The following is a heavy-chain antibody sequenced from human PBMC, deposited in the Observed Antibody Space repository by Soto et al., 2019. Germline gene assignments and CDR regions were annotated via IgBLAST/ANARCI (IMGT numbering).Heavy chain of an antibody. CDR2: IYYSGST. CDR1: GGSISSSSYY. V-gene: IGHV4-39*01. CDR3: ASGVLQGPLDY. Sequence: SETLSLTCTVSGGSISSSSYYWGWIRQPPGKGLEWIGSIYYSGSTYYNPSLKSRVTISVDTSKNQFSLKLSSVTAADTAVYYCASGVLQGPLDYWGQGTLVTVSS. D-gene: IGHD3-10*01. J-gene: IGHJ4*02.